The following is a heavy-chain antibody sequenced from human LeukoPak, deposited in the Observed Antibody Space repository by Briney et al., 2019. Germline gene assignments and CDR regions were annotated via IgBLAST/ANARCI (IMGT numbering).Heavy chain of an antibody. V-gene: IGHV3-30*18. Sequence: GGSLRLSCAASGFTFSTYGMHWVRQAPGKGLEWVAVISYDGSNKYYADSVKGRFTISRDNSKNTLYLQMNSLRAEDTAVYYCAKDNFPEYSGYDEAAFDYWGQGTLVTVSS. CDR1: GFTFSTYG. CDR2: ISYDGSNK. J-gene: IGHJ4*02. CDR3: AKDNFPEYSGYDEAAFDY. D-gene: IGHD5-12*01.